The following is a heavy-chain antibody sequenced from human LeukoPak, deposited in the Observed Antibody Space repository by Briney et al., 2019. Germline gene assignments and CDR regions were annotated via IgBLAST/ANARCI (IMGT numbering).Heavy chain of an antibody. Sequence: GASVKVSCKASGGTFSSYAISWVRQAPGQGLERMGRIIPILGIANYAQKFQGRVTITADKSTSTAYMELSSLRSEDTAVYYCARDEYDSSGYYHHIYDYWGQGTLVTVSS. J-gene: IGHJ4*02. CDR3: ARDEYDSSGYYHHIYDY. CDR1: GGTFSSYA. CDR2: IIPILGIA. D-gene: IGHD3-22*01. V-gene: IGHV1-69*04.